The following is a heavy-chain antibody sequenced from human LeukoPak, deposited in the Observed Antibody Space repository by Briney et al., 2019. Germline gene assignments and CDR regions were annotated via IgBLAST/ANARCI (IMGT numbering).Heavy chain of an antibody. CDR2: INYWGHT. CDR3: APTYSYTGGGYDY. CDR1: GGSISGSNYH. Sequence: SETLSLTCTVSGGSISGSNYHWGWIRQPPGKGLEWIGSINYWGHTYYNPSLESRVTISVDTSKNQFFLKVSSVTAADTALYYCAPTYSYTGGGYDYWGQGTLVTVSS. V-gene: IGHV4-39*01. D-gene: IGHD5-18*01. J-gene: IGHJ4*02.